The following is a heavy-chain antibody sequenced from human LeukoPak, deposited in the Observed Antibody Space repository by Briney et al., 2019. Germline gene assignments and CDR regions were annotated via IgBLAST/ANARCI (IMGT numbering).Heavy chain of an antibody. Sequence: ASETLSLTCTVSGGSISSYYWNWIRQPPGKGLEWIGYIYSSGTTNYNPSLKSRVTISVDTSKNQFSLRLSSVTAADTAVYYCARRYSSTWYGMDVWGQGTTVTVSS. CDR1: GGSISSYY. J-gene: IGHJ6*02. CDR2: IYSSGTT. V-gene: IGHV4-59*08. CDR3: ARRYSSTWYGMDV. D-gene: IGHD6-13*01.